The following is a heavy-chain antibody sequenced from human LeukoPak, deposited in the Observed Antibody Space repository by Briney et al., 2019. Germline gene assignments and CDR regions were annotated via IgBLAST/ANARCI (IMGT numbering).Heavy chain of an antibody. J-gene: IGHJ4*02. CDR1: GFTFSSYA. Sequence: GGSLRLSCAASGFTFSSYAMHWVRQAPGKGLEWVAVISYDGSNKYYADSVKGRFTISRDNSKNTLYLQMNSLRAEDTAVYYCVRDEKAMYYFDYWGQGTLVTVSS. V-gene: IGHV3-30-3*01. CDR2: ISYDGSNK. CDR3: VRDEKAMYYFDY.